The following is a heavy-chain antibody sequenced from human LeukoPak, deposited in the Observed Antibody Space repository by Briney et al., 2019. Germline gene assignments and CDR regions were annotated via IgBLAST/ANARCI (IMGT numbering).Heavy chain of an antibody. J-gene: IGHJ6*03. CDR2: IKQDGSEK. D-gene: IGHD2-2*01. V-gene: IGHV3-7*01. CDR3: ASSSTSCYPWPFCMDV. Sequence: AGGSLRLSCAASGFTFSSYWMSWVRQAPGKGLEWVANIKQDGSEKYYVDSVKGRFTISRDNAKNSLYLQMNSLRAEDTAVYYCASSSTSCYPWPFCMDVWGKGTTVTVSS. CDR1: GFTFSSYW.